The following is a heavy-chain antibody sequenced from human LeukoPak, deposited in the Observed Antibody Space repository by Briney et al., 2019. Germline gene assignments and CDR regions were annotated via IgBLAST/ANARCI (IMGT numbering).Heavy chain of an antibody. J-gene: IGHJ4*02. D-gene: IGHD6-19*01. CDR2: INPNGGGT. Sequence: ASVKVSCKSSGYTFTDYYMHRVRQAPGQGLEWVGWINPNGGGTNYAQSFQGRVTMTRDTSIGTAYMELSSLISDDTAIYYCARENNSGWYRKAAFDYWGQGTLVTVTS. CDR3: ARENNSGWYRKAAFDY. V-gene: IGHV1-2*02. CDR1: GYTFTDYY.